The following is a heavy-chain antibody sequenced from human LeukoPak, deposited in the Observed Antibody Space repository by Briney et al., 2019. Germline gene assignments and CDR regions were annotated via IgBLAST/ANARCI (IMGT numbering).Heavy chain of an antibody. V-gene: IGHV4-59*01. J-gene: IGHJ4*02. D-gene: IGHD3-22*01. CDR2: IYYSGST. CDR3: ARGADSSGYYSIFYFDY. Sequence: SETLSLTCTVSGGSISSYYWNWIRQPPGKGLEWIGYIYYSGSTNYNPSLKSRVAISVDTSKNQFSLKLSSVTAADTAVYYCARGADSSGYYSIFYFDYWGQRTLVTVSS. CDR1: GGSISSYY.